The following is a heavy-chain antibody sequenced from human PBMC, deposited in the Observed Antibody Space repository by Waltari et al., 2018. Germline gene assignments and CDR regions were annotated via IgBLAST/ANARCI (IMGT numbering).Heavy chain of an antibody. CDR3: ARQLEGAAAGTYYYYYYMDV. V-gene: IGHV4-39*01. J-gene: IGHJ6*03. CDR1: GGSISSSSYY. D-gene: IGHD6-13*01. Sequence: QLQLQESGPGLVKPSETLSLTCTVSGGSISSSSYYWGWIRQPPGQGLEWIGSIYYSGSTYYNPSLKSRVTISVDTSKNQFSLKLSSVTAADTAVYYCARQLEGAAAGTYYYYYYMDVWGKGTTVTVSS. CDR2: IYYSGST.